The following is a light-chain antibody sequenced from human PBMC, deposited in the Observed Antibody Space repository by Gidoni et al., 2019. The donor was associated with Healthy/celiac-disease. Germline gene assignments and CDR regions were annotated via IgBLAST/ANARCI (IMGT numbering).Light chain of an antibody. CDR2: DAS. CDR1: QSVSSY. V-gene: IGKV3-11*01. CDR3: RQRSSWPLGVT. Sequence: EIVLTPLPATLSLSPGERATLSCRASQSVSSYLAWYQQKPGQAPRLLIYDASNRATGNPARFSGSGSGADFTLTISSLEPEDFAVYYCRQRSSWPLGVTFGQXTRLEIK. J-gene: IGKJ5*01.